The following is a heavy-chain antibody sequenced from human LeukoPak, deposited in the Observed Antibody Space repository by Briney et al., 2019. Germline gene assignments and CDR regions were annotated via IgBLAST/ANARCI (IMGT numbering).Heavy chain of an antibody. J-gene: IGHJ4*02. V-gene: IGHV1-24*01. CDR2: FDPEDGET. Sequence: ASVKVSCKVSGYTLTELSMHWVRQAPGKGLEWMGGFDPEDGETIYAQKFQGRVSMTEDTSTDTAYMELSSLRSEDTAVYYCAIITMVRGVIITAFDYWGQGTLVTVSS. D-gene: IGHD3-10*01. CDR1: GYTLTELS. CDR3: AIITMVRGVIITAFDY.